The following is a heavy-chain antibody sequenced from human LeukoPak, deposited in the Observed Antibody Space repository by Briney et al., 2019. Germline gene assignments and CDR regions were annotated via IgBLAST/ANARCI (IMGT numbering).Heavy chain of an antibody. CDR3: AVRWFGELYPYY. J-gene: IGHJ4*02. V-gene: IGHV1-2*02. CDR1: GYTFTGYY. Sequence: RASVKVSCKASGYTFTGYYMHWVRQAPGQGLGWMGWINPNSGGTNYAQKFQGRATMTRDTSNSTAYMELSRLRSDDTAVYYCAVRWFGELYPYYWGQGTLVTVSS. CDR2: INPNSGGT. D-gene: IGHD3-10*01.